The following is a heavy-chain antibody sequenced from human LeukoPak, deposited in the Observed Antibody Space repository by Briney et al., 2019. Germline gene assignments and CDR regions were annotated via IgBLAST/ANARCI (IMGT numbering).Heavy chain of an antibody. D-gene: IGHD1-1*01. V-gene: IGHV3-23*01. CDR2: ISNSGDAT. CDR1: GFTVSSNY. J-gene: IGHJ4*02. CDR3: AKAPPYTKYFDY. Sequence: GGSLRLPCAASGFTVSSNYMNWVRQAPGQGLEWVSTISNSGDATFYADAVKGRFTISRDNSKNTLYLQMYSLRAEDTAIYYCAKAPPYTKYFDYWGQGTLLTVSS.